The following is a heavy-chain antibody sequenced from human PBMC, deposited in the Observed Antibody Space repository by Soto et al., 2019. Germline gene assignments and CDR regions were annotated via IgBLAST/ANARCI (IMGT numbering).Heavy chain of an antibody. Sequence: PSETLSLTCTVSGGSISSGDYYWSWIRQPPGKGLEWIGHIYYSGSTNYNPSLKSRGTISVDKSKNQFSLKLSSVTAADTAVYYCARGGFWFGELPNYYYYGMDVWGQGTTVTVSS. CDR3: ARGGFWFGELPNYYYYGMDV. CDR2: IYYSGST. D-gene: IGHD3-10*01. CDR1: GGSISSGDYY. J-gene: IGHJ6*02. V-gene: IGHV4-30-4*01.